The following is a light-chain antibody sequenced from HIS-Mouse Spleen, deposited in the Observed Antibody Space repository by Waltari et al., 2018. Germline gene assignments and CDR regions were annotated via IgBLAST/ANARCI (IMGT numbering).Light chain of an antibody. CDR1: SSDVGGYNY. V-gene: IGLV2-8*01. J-gene: IGLJ2*01. CDR3: SSYAGSNTVV. Sequence: QSALTQPPSASGSPGQSVTISRTGTSSDVGGYNYVSWYHQHPGKAPKLMIYEVSKRPSGVPDRFSGSKSGNTASLTVSGLQAEDEADYYCSSYAGSNTVVFGGGTKLTVL. CDR2: EVS.